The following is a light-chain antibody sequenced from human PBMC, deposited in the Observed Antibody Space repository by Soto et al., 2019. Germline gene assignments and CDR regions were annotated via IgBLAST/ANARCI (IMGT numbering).Light chain of an antibody. CDR2: GAS. Sequence: EIVMTQSPATLSVSPGERATLSRRASQSVSSNLAWYQQKPGQAPRLLIYGASTRATGIPARFSGSGSGTEFTLTISSLQSEDFAVYYCQQYNNWWTFGQGTKLEIK. J-gene: IGKJ1*01. CDR1: QSVSSN. V-gene: IGKV3-15*01. CDR3: QQYNNWWT.